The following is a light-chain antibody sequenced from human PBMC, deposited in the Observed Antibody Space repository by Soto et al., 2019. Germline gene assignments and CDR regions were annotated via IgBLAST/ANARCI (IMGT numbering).Light chain of an antibody. CDR2: NNN. CDR3: AAWDDSLNGLLV. J-gene: IGLJ2*01. V-gene: IGLV1-44*01. CDR1: SSNIGSNT. Sequence: QLVLTQPPSASRTPGQRVTISCSGSSSNIGSNTVSWYQQLPGTAPKLLIYNNNQRPSGVPDRFSGSKSGTSASLAISGLQSEDEADYYCAAWDDSLNGLLVFGGGTKLTVL.